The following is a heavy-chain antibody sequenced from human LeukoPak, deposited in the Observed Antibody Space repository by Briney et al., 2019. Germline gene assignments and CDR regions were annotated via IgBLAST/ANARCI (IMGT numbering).Heavy chain of an antibody. J-gene: IGHJ4*02. CDR1: GFTFSSYE. V-gene: IGHV3-48*03. Sequence: PGGSLRLSCAASGFTFSSYEMNWVRQAPGKGLEWVSYISSSGSTIYYADSVKGRFTISRDNAKNSLYLQMNSLRAEDTAVYYCARGSSNYLFFKNFDYWGQGTLVTVSS. CDR2: ISSSGSTI. D-gene: IGHD4-11*01. CDR3: ARGSSNYLFFKNFDY.